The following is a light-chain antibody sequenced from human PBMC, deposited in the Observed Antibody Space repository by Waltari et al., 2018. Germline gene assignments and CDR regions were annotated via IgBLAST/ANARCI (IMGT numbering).Light chain of an antibody. V-gene: IGLV2-14*01. J-gene: IGLJ2*01. Sequence: QSALTQPASVSGSPGQSITIPCTGTSSDVGAYNYVSWYQQHPGKAPKLMIYDVSNRPSGVSNRFSGSKSGNTASLTISGLQAEDEADYYCSSYTSSSTLDVVFGGGTKLTVL. CDR2: DVS. CDR1: SSDVGAYNY. CDR3: SSYTSSSTLDVV.